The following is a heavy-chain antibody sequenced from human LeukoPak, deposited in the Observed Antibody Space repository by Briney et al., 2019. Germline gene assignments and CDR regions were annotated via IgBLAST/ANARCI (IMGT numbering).Heavy chain of an antibody. CDR3: ARGLYYSGSGSTRFCY. CDR2: ISSSGGST. CDR1: GFTFSSNA. D-gene: IGHD3-10*01. Sequence: GGSLEPSCVVSGFTFSSNAKSGVRQAPGKGLEWVSSISSSGGSTYYADSVKGRFTISRDNAKNSLYLQMNSLRDEDTAVDYFARGLYYSGSGSTRFCYW. V-gene: IGHV3-23*01. J-gene: IGHJ4*01.